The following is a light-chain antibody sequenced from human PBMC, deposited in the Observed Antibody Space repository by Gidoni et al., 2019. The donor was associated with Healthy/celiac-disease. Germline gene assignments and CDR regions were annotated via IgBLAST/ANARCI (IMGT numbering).Light chain of an antibody. CDR1: QSISSW. Sequence: DIQMTQSPSTLSASVGDRVTITCRASQSISSWLAWYQQKPGKAPKLLIDKASSLESGVPSRFSGSGSGTEFTLSISSLQPDDFATYYCKQDNSYPWTCGQGTKVEIK. CDR3: KQDNSYPWT. V-gene: IGKV1-5*03. CDR2: KAS. J-gene: IGKJ1*01.